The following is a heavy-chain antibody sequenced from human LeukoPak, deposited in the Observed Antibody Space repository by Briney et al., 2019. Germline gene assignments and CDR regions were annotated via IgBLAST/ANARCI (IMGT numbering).Heavy chain of an antibody. V-gene: IGHV1-18*01. CDR1: GYTFTSYG. Sequence: RASVKVSCKASGYTFTSYGISWVRQAPGQGLEWMRWISAYNGNTNYAQKLQGRVTMTTDTSTSTAYMELRSLRSDDTAVYYCARVAPYCSSTSCYLPYNWFDPWGQGTLVTVSS. CDR3: ARVAPYCSSTSCYLPYNWFDP. D-gene: IGHD2-2*01. CDR2: ISAYNGNT. J-gene: IGHJ5*02.